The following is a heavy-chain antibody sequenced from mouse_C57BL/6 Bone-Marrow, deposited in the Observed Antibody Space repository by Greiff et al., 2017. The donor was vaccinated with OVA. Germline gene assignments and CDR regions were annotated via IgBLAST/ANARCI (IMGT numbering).Heavy chain of an antibody. J-gene: IGHJ3*01. CDR3: ARIFLFAY. V-gene: IGHV1-19*01. CDR2: INPYNGGT. Sequence: EVKLVESGPVLVKPGASVKMSCKASGYTFTDYYMNWVKQSHGKSLEWIGVINPYNGGTSYNQKFKGKATLTVDKSSSTAYMYLNSLTSEDSAVYYCARIFLFAYWGQGTLVTVSA. CDR1: GYTFTDYY.